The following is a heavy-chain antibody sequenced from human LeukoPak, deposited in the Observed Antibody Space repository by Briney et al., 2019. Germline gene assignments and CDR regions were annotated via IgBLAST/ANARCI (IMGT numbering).Heavy chain of an antibody. CDR1: GFTFSSYG. CDR3: ARDHYGDSRGVDY. J-gene: IGHJ4*02. CDR2: MWYDGSNK. Sequence: GRSLRLSCAASGFTFSSYGMHWVRQAPGRGLEWVAVMWYDGSNKYYADSVKGRFTISRDNSKNTLYLQMNSLRAEDTAVYYCARDHYGDSRGVDYWGQGTLVTVSS. V-gene: IGHV3-33*01. D-gene: IGHD4-17*01.